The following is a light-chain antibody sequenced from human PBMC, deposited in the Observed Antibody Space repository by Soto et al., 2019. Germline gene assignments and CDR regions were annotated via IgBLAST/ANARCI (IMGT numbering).Light chain of an antibody. CDR3: QQYHSYPLT. Sequence: DIQMTQSPSTLSASVGERVTITCRASQSISAWLAWYQQKPGKAPKLLIYKASNVESGIPSRFSGSGSGTEFTLGISSLQPNDVATYYCQQYHSYPLTFGQGTRLEIK. J-gene: IGKJ5*01. CDR2: KAS. CDR1: QSISAW. V-gene: IGKV1-5*03.